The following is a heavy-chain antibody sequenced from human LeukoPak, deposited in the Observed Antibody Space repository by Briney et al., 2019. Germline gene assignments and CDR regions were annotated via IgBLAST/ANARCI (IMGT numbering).Heavy chain of an antibody. CDR2: ITSSSSII. CDR3: ASMSGYDRVDY. V-gene: IGHV3-48*04. D-gene: IGHD5-12*01. CDR1: GFTFSSYS. J-gene: IGHJ4*02. Sequence: GGSLRLSCAASGFTFSSYSMNWVRQAPGKGLEGVSYITSSSSIIYYADSVKGRFTISRDNAKNSLYLQMNSLRAEDTAVYYCASMSGYDRVDYWGQGTLVTVSS.